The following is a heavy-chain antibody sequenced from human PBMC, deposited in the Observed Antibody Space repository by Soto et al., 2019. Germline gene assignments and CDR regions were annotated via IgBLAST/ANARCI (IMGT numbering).Heavy chain of an antibody. CDR3: ARVEGIVVPAAMRGWFDP. CDR1: GGSFSGYY. Sequence: SETLSLTCAVYGGSFSGYYWSWIRQPPGKGLEWIGEINHSGSTNYSPSLKSRVTISVDTSKNQFSLKLSSVTAADTAVYYCARVEGIVVPAAMRGWFDPWGQGTLVTVSS. CDR2: INHSGST. J-gene: IGHJ5*02. D-gene: IGHD2-2*01. V-gene: IGHV4-34*01.